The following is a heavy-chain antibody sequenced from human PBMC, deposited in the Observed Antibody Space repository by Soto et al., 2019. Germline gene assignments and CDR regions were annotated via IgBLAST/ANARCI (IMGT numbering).Heavy chain of an antibody. CDR3: LSGGGGYTRDDVLAA. V-gene: IGHV3-21*01. J-gene: IGHJ3*01. CDR1: GFTFRSYS. CDR2: ISSTSSAI. Sequence: EVQLVESGGGLVKPGGSLRLSCVDSGFTFRSYSMNWVRQAPGKGLEWVASISSTSSAIWYADSLKGRFTISIDNAKKSLFLKMDSLRADATADYYRLSGGGGYTRDDVLAAWGHGTMVTVSS. D-gene: IGHD2-2*02.